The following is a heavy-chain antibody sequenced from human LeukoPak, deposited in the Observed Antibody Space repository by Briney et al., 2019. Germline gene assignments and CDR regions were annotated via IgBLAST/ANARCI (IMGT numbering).Heavy chain of an antibody. D-gene: IGHD5-24*01. J-gene: IGHJ6*03. CDR3: AGGVEMATIWARYYYYYYIDV. V-gene: IGHV3-30*02. CDR2: ILYDGSNT. Sequence: PGGSLTLSCAASGLIFSIYGMHWVRHPPGKGLEWVAFILYDGSNTYYADSVKGRFTIGRDNAKNSLCLQMNSLRAEDMAVYYCAGGVEMATIWARYYYYYYIDVWGKGTTVTVS. CDR1: GLIFSIYG.